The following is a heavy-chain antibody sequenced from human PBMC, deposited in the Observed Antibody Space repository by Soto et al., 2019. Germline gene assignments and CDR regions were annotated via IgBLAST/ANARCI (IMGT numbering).Heavy chain of an antibody. CDR3: AKDRMRLGRDYYYYYGMDV. J-gene: IGHJ6*02. V-gene: IGHV3-30*18. CDR2: ISYDGSNK. CDR1: GFTFSSYG. D-gene: IGHD6-19*01. Sequence: GGSLRLSCAASGFTFSSYGMHWVRQAPGKGLEWVAVISYDGSNKYYVDSVKGRFTISRDNSKNTLYLQMNSLRAEDTAVYYCAKDRMRLGRDYYYYYGMDVWGQGTTVTVSS.